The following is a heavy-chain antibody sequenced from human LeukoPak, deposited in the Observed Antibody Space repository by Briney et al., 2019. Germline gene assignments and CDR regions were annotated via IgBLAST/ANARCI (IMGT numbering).Heavy chain of an antibody. D-gene: IGHD3-9*01. CDR2: IGTAGDI. CDR1: GFTFSSYD. J-gene: IGHJ3*02. CDR3: AKGRWGLTINNFDI. Sequence: PGGSLRLSCAASGFTFSSYDMHWVRQATGKGLEWVSGIGTAGDIYYPGSVKGRFTISRDSSKNTLYLQMNSLRGEDTAVYYCAKGRWGLTINNFDIWGQGTMVTVSS. V-gene: IGHV3-13*01.